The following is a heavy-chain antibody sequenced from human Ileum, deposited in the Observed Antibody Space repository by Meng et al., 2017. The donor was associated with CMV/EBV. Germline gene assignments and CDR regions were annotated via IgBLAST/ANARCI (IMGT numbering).Heavy chain of an antibody. CDR2: VSPGGI. CDR1: GVSISNNY. Sequence: GTLQESGRGLVKLRGPLAPPGRVSGVSISNNYWTWIRQPAGKGLEFIGRVSPGGIEYNPSLMSRVTMSLDTSRNQLSLNLNSVTAADTAVYYCARAAARGVPVDYWGQGTLVTVSS. V-gene: IGHV4-4*07. J-gene: IGHJ4*02. D-gene: IGHD3-10*01. CDR3: ARAAARGVPVDY.